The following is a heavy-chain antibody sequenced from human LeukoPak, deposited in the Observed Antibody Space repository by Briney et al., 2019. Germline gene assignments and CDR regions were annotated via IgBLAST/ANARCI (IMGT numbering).Heavy chain of an antibody. J-gene: IGHJ3*02. CDR1: GFTFSSYS. CDR2: ISSSSSYI. V-gene: IGHV3-21*01. D-gene: IGHD3-22*01. CDR3: AKVPSYDSSGYAFDI. Sequence: GGSLRLSCVASGFTFSSYSMTWVRQAPGKGLEWVSSISSSSSYIYYADSVKGRFTISRDNSKNTLYLQMNSLRAEDTAVYYCAKVPSYDSSGYAFDIWGQGTMVTVSS.